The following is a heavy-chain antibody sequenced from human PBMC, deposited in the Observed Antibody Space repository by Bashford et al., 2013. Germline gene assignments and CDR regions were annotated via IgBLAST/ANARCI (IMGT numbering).Heavy chain of an antibody. CDR2: INPSGGST. Sequence: ASVKVXCKASGYTFTSYYMHWVRQAPGQGLEWMGIINPSGGSTSYAQKFQGRVTMTRDTSTSTVYMELSSLRSEDTAVYYCATPSGVGATRGVYYYYGMDVWGQGTTVTVSS. CDR1: GYTFTSYY. CDR3: ATPSGVGATRGVYYYYGMDV. V-gene: IGHV1-46*01. D-gene: IGHD1-26*01. J-gene: IGHJ6*02.